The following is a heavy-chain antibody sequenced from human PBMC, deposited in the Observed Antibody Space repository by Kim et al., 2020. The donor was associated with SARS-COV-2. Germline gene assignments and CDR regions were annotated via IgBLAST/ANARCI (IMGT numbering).Heavy chain of an antibody. Sequence: GGSLRLSCAASGFTFTNYAMSWVRQAPGKGLEWVSTISGSGGSTHYADSVKGRFTISRDKSTNTLFLQMNSLRAEDTAVYYCAKDQTIYASGHHWGQGTLVTVSS. V-gene: IGHV3-23*01. CDR2: ISGSGGST. CDR1: GFTFTNYA. CDR3: AKDQTIYASGHH. J-gene: IGHJ1*01. D-gene: IGHD3-10*01.